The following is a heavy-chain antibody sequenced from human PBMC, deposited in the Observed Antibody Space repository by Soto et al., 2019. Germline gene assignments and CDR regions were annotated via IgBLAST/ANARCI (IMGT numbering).Heavy chain of an antibody. Sequence: EVQLVESGGGVVRPGGSLRLSCAASGFTFDDYGMSWVRQAPGKGLEWVSGINWNGGSTGYADSVKGRFTISRDNAKHPLYLQVQSLSGEDTALYQCARDGHNSSGRGWFDPWGQGTLVPVSS. J-gene: IGHJ5*02. V-gene: IGHV3-20*01. CDR3: ARDGHNSSGRGWFDP. D-gene: IGHD6-13*01. CDR1: GFTFDDYG. CDR2: INWNGGST.